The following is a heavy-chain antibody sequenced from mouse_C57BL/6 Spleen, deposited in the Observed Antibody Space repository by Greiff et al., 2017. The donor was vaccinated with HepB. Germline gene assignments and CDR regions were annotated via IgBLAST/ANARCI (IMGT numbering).Heavy chain of an antibody. CDR1: GFTFSDAW. CDR3: TRPAGTGAMDY. V-gene: IGHV6-6*01. J-gene: IGHJ4*01. Sequence: EVKVVESGGGLVQPGGSMKLSCAASGFTFSDAWMDWVRQSPEKGLEWVAEIRNKANNHATYYAESVKGRFTISRDDSKSSVYLQMNSLRAEDTGIYYCTRPAGTGAMDYWGQGTSVTVSS. CDR2: IRNKANNHAT. D-gene: IGHD4-1*01.